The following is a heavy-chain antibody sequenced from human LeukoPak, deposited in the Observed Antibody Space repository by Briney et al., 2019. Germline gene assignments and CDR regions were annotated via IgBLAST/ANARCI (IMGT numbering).Heavy chain of an antibody. CDR2: ISSSGTTI. D-gene: IGHD3-10*01. J-gene: IGHJ4*02. V-gene: IGHV3-48*04. CDR1: GFTFSSYW. Sequence: LSGGSLRLSCAASGFTFSSYWMHWVRQAPGKGLEWVSYISSSGTTIYYADSVKGRFTISRDNAQNSLYLQMNSLRAEDTAVYYCARELISSGSLDYWGQGTLVTVSS. CDR3: ARELISSGSLDY.